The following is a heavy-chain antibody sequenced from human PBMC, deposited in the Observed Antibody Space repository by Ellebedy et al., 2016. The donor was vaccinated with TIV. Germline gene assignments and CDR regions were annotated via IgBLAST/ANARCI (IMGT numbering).Heavy chain of an antibody. V-gene: IGHV3-7*01. CDR3: ARDGGWYYYGMDV. J-gene: IGHJ6*02. D-gene: IGHD3-16*01. CDR1: GFTFSSYW. CDR2: LKQDGSEK. Sequence: GESLKISCAASGFTFSSYWMSWVRQAPGKGLEWVAHLKQDGSEKYYVDSVKGRFTISRDNAKNSLYLQMNSLIAEDTAVYYCARDGGWYYYGMDVWGQGTTVTVSS.